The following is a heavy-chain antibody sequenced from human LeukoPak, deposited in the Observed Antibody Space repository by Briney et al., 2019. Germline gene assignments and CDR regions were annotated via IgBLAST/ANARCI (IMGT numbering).Heavy chain of an antibody. D-gene: IGHD4-23*01. J-gene: IGHJ1*01. CDR1: GGSFSGYY. CDR3: ARLDYGGNSKYFQH. V-gene: IGHV4-34*01. Sequence: SETLSLTCAVYGGSFSGYYWSWIRQPPGKGLEWIGEINHSGSTNYNPSLKSRVTISVDTSKNQFSLKLSSVTAADTAVYYCARLDYGGNSKYFQHWGQGTLVTVSS. CDR2: INHSGST.